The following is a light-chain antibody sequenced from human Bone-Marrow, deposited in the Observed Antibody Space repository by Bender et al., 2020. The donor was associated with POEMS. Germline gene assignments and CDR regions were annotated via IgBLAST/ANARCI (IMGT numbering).Light chain of an antibody. CDR1: SSDVGGYNS. V-gene: IGLV2-14*01. Sequence: QSALTQPASVSGSPGQSITISCTGTSSDVGGYNSVSWYQQHAGKAPKLMIYEVSNRPSGVSNRFSGSKSGDTASLTVSGLQAEDEADYYCTSYSDISTLVFGGGTKLTVL. CDR3: TSYSDISTLV. J-gene: IGLJ2*01. CDR2: EVS.